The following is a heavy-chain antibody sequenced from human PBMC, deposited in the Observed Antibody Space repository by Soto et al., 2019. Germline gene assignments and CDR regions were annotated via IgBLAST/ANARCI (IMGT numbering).Heavy chain of an antibody. D-gene: IGHD1-26*01. CDR3: ARAMSSGSYFDY. CDR1: GFTFSSYW. J-gene: IGHJ4*02. CDR2: VYSDGSST. Sequence: GGSLRLSCAASGFTFSSYWMHWVRQVSGKGLVWVSRVYSDGSSTSYADSVKGRFTISRDNAKNTLYLQMNSLRAEDTAVYYCARAMSSGSYFDYWGQGTLVTVSS. V-gene: IGHV3-74*01.